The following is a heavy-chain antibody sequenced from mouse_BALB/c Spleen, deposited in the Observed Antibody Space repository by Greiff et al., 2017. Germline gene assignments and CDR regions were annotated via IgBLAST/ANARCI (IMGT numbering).Heavy chain of an antibody. CDR1: GFTFTDYY. J-gene: IGHJ3*01. D-gene: IGHD3-2*01. Sequence: EVMLVESGGGLVQPGGSLRLSCATSGFTFTDYYMSWVRQPPGKALEWLGFIRNKANGYTTEYSASVKGRFTISRDNSQSILYLQMNTLRAEDSATYYCARVLDSSGYEEAWFAYWGQGTLVTVSA. V-gene: IGHV7-3*02. CDR2: IRNKANGYTT. CDR3: ARVLDSSGYEEAWFAY.